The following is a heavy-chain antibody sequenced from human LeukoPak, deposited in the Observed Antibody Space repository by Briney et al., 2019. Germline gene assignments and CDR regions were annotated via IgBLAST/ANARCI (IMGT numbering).Heavy chain of an antibody. D-gene: IGHD3-22*01. Sequence: PSETLSLTCTVSGGSITSYYWSWLRQPPGKGLEWIGYIYYSGNTNYNPSLKSRVTISIDTSKNQFSLNLSSVTASDTAVYYCTRLGKNYYDTSSFYVSWGQGTLVTVSS. CDR1: GGSITSYY. CDR2: IYYSGNT. CDR3: TRLGKNYYDTSSFYVS. J-gene: IGHJ5*02. V-gene: IGHV4-59*08.